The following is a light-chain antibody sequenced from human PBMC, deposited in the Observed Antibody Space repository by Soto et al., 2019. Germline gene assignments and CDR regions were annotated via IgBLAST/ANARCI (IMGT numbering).Light chain of an antibody. CDR1: SSDVGGYDY. CDR3: SSYRSNSPVV. CDR2: EVT. V-gene: IGLV2-14*01. Sequence: QSVLTQPASVSGSPGXXXXXXXTGTSSDVGGYDYVSWYQQHPGKAPKLIIYEVTNRPSGISDRFSGSKSGNTASLTISGLQAEDEADYYCSSYRSNSPVVFGGGTQLTVL. J-gene: IGLJ3*02.